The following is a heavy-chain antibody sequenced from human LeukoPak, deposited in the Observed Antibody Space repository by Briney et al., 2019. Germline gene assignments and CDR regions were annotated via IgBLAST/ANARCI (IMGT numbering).Heavy chain of an antibody. V-gene: IGHV1-24*01. Sequence: ASVKVSCKVSGYTLTELSMHWVRQAPGKGLEWMGGFDPEDGETIYAQKFQGRVTMTEDTSTDTAYMELSSRRSEDTAVYYCATGLKQLPPFDYWGQGTLVTVSS. CDR1: GYTLTELS. CDR3: ATGLKQLPPFDY. D-gene: IGHD6-13*01. J-gene: IGHJ4*02. CDR2: FDPEDGET.